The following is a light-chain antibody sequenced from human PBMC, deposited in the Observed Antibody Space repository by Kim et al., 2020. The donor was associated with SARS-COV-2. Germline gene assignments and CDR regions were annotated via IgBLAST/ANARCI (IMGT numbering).Light chain of an antibody. CDR1: ELGDKY. V-gene: IGLV3-1*01. CDR3: QAWDSSTAV. Sequence: VSPGQTASITCSGDELGDKYACWYQQRPGQSPVLVIYQDNKRPSGIPERFSGSNSGNTATLTISGTQAMDEADYYCQAWDSSTAVFGGGTQLTVL. J-gene: IGLJ2*01. CDR2: QDN.